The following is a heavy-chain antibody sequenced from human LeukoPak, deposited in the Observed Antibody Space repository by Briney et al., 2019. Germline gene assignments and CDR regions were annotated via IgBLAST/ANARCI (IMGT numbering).Heavy chain of an antibody. Sequence: SETLSLTCSVSGGSISSYYWSWIRQPPGKGLEWIGEINHSGSTNYNPSLKSRVTISIDTSKNQFSLKLSSVTAADTAVYYCARGGYDYYGSGSSKRDYWGQGTLVTVSS. CDR1: GGSISSYY. D-gene: IGHD3-10*01. V-gene: IGHV4-34*01. CDR3: ARGGYDYYGSGSSKRDY. CDR2: INHSGST. J-gene: IGHJ4*02.